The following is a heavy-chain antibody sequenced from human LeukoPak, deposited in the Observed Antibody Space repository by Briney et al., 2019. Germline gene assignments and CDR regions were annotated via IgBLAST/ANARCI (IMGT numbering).Heavy chain of an antibody. J-gene: IGHJ4*02. Sequence: GGSLRLSCTTSGFTISMYSINWVRQAPGKGLEWVSFISSSSYIYYADSVKGRFTISRDNAKNSLYLQMSSLMADDAAVYYCARGVGSAYYYYFDYWGQGTLVTVSS. D-gene: IGHD3-22*01. CDR2: ISSSSYI. V-gene: IGHV3-21*04. CDR1: GFTISMYS. CDR3: ARGVGSAYYYYFDY.